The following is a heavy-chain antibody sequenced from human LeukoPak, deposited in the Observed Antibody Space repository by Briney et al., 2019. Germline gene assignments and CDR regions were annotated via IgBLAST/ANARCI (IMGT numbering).Heavy chain of an antibody. Sequence: PGGSLRLSCAASGFTFSSYAMSWVRQASGKGLEWVGRIRSKANSHTTAYAAPVKGRFTISRDDSKNTAYLQMNSLKTEDTAVYYCTRLSDCTNGVCAINWGQGTLVTVSS. CDR2: IRSKANSHTT. D-gene: IGHD2-8*01. V-gene: IGHV3-73*01. CDR3: TRLSDCTNGVCAIN. CDR1: GFTFSSYA. J-gene: IGHJ4*02.